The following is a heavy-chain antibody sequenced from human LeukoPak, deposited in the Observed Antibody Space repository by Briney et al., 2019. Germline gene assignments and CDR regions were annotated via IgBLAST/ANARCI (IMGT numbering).Heavy chain of an antibody. Sequence: SETLSLTCTVSGGSISNYYWSWIRQPPGKGLEWIGYIYYSGSTNYNPSLKSRVTISVDTSKNQFSLKLSSVTAADTAVYYCARVVDYYDSSGYYLDAFDIWGQGTMVTVSS. D-gene: IGHD3-22*01. CDR3: ARVVDYYDSSGYYLDAFDI. J-gene: IGHJ3*02. CDR1: GGSISNYY. V-gene: IGHV4-59*01. CDR2: IYYSGST.